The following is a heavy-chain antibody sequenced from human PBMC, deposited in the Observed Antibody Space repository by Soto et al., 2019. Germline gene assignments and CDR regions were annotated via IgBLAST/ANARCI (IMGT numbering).Heavy chain of an antibody. Sequence: GGSLRLSCAASGFTFSSYGMHWVRQAPGKGLEWVAVIWYDGSNKYYADSVKGRFTISRDNSKNTLYLQMNSLRAEDTAVYYCARGKVSAGTDTPYYYGMDVWGQGTTVTVSS. D-gene: IGHD6-13*01. CDR2: IWYDGSNK. CDR3: ARGKVSAGTDTPYYYGMDV. V-gene: IGHV3-33*01. CDR1: GFTFSSYG. J-gene: IGHJ6*02.